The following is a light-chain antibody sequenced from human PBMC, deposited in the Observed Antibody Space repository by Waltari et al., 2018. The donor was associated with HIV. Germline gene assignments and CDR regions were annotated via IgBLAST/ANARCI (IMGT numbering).Light chain of an antibody. Sequence: PVTVSVSPGERATLSCRASQSVSSRLAWYQQKPGQAPRLLIYDTSTRAIGIPARFSGSGSGTEFTLTISSLQSEDLAVYYCQQYSHWPPMTFGQGTKVEIK. CDR2: DTS. V-gene: IGKV3-15*01. CDR3: QQYSHWPPMT. CDR1: QSVSSR. J-gene: IGKJ1*01.